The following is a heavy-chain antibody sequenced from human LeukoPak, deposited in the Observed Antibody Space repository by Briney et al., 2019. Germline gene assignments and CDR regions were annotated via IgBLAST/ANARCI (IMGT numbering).Heavy chain of an antibody. D-gene: IGHD1-26*01. CDR2: ISYDGSNK. CDR3: ARDPGSYFDY. Sequence: PGGSLRLSCAASGVTFSSYAMHWVRQAPGKGLEWVAVISYDGSNKYYADSVKGRFTISRDNSKNTLYLQMNSLRAEDTAVYYCARDPGSYFDYWGQGTLVTVSS. CDR1: GVTFSSYA. J-gene: IGHJ4*02. V-gene: IGHV3-30-3*01.